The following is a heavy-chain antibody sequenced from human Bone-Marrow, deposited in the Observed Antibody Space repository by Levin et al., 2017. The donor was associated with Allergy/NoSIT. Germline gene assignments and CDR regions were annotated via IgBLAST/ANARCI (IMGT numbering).Heavy chain of an antibody. V-gene: IGHV3-49*03. J-gene: IGHJ4*02. Sequence: PGESLKISCTASGFTFGDYAMSWFRQAPGKGLEWVGFIRSKAYGGTTEYAASVKGRFTISRDDSKSIAYLQMNSLKTEDTAVYYCTREGSGTPRNLFDYWGQGTLVTVSS. CDR3: TREGSGTPRNLFDY. D-gene: IGHD3-10*01. CDR1: GFTFGDYA. CDR2: IRSKAYGGTT.